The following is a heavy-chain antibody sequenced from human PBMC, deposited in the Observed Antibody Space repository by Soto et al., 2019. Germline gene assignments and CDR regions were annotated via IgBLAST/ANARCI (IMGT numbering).Heavy chain of an antibody. J-gene: IGHJ2*01. CDR2: IYYSGST. Sequence: QLQLQESGPGLVKPSETLSLTCTVSGGSISSSSYYWGWIRQPPGKGLEWIGSIYYSGSTYYNPSLKSRVTISVDTSKNQFSLKLSSVTAADTAVYYCAKMTMVRGVMPNWYFDLWGRGTLVTVSS. CDR3: AKMTMVRGVMPNWYFDL. V-gene: IGHV4-39*01. D-gene: IGHD3-10*01. CDR1: GGSISSSSYY.